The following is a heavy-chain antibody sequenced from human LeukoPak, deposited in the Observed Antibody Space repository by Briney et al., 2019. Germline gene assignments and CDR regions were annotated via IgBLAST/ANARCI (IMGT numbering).Heavy chain of an antibody. Sequence: ASVKVSCKASGYTFTSYDINWVRQATGQGLEWMGWMNPNSGNTGYAQKFQGRVTMTRNTSIGTAYMELSSLRSEDTAVYYCARAGAPYYDILTGYSAAYYFDYWGQGTLVTVSS. J-gene: IGHJ4*02. CDR2: MNPNSGNT. V-gene: IGHV1-8*01. CDR3: ARAGAPYYDILTGYSAAYYFDY. D-gene: IGHD3-9*01. CDR1: GYTFTSYD.